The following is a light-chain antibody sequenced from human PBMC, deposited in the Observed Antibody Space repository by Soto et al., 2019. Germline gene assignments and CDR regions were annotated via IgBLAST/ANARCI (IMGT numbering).Light chain of an antibody. Sequence: DIQMTQSPSTLSASVGDRVTITCRASQSISSWLAWYQQKPGKAPKLLIYKASSLESGVPSRFNGSGSGTEFTLTISSLQPDDFATYYCQQYNSYPITFGQGTRLELK. J-gene: IGKJ5*01. CDR3: QQYNSYPIT. CDR2: KAS. CDR1: QSISSW. V-gene: IGKV1-5*03.